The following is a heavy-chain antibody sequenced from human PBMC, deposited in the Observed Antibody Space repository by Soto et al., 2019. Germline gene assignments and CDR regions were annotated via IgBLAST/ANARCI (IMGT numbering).Heavy chain of an antibody. D-gene: IGHD2-2*01. CDR3: ARDNIVVVPAAILYYYYAMDV. V-gene: IGHV1-69*06. CDR1: GGTFSSYA. CDR2: IIPIFGTA. Sequence: SVKVSCKASGGTFSSYAISWVRQAPGQGLEWMGGIIPIFGTANYAQKFQGRVTITADKSTSTAYMELSSLRSEDTAVYYCARDNIVVVPAAILYYYYAMDVWGQGTTVTVLL. J-gene: IGHJ6*02.